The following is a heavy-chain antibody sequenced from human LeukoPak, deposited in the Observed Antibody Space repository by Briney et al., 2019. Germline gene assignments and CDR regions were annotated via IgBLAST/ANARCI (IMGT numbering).Heavy chain of an antibody. J-gene: IGHJ1*01. CDR1: AFIFSSYD. V-gene: IGHV3-33*08. CDR3: ARGGYYDILTGYYSAEYFQH. Sequence: GGSLRLSCAASAFIFSSYDMHWVRQAPGKGLEWVAVIWYDGSNKYYADSVKGRFTISRDNSKNTLYLQMNSLRAEDTAVYYCARGGYYDILTGYYSAEYFQHWGQGTLVTVSS. CDR2: IWYDGSNK. D-gene: IGHD3-9*01.